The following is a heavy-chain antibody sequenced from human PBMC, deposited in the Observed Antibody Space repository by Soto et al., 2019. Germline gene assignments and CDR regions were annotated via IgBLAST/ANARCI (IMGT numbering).Heavy chain of an antibody. Sequence: PGESLKISCKGSGYSFTSYWISWVRQMPGKGLEWMGRIDPSDSYTNYSPSFQGHVTISADKSISTAYLQWSSLKASDTAMYYCARQIFDSDTGPNFQYYFDSWGQGTPFTVSS. CDR1: GYSFTSYW. J-gene: IGHJ4*02. CDR3: ARQIFDSDTGPNFQYYFDS. CDR2: IDPSDSYT. D-gene: IGHD3-9*01. V-gene: IGHV5-10-1*01.